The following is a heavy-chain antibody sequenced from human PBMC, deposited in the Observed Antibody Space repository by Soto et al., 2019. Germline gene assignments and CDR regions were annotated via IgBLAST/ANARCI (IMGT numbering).Heavy chain of an antibody. CDR1: GGSFSGYY. Sequence: QVQLQQWGAGLLKPSETLSLTCAVYGGSFSGYYWSWIRQPPGKGLEWIGEINHSGSTNYNPSLKSRVTISVDTSKNQFSLKLSSVTAADTAVYYCARGPRIVGATTHVGYWGQGTLVTVSS. D-gene: IGHD1-26*01. CDR2: INHSGST. CDR3: ARGPRIVGATTHVGY. J-gene: IGHJ4*02. V-gene: IGHV4-34*01.